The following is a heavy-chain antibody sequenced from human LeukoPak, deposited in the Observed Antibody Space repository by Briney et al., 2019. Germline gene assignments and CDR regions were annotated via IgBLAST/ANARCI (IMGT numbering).Heavy chain of an antibody. V-gene: IGHV3-23*01. Sequence: GGSMRLSCAASGFTFSGSAMTWVRPAPGRGLEGVASIRDNCDSTYYADSVKGRFSISRDNSRDTLYVQMHSLRAEDAAVYYCAKSHSEAQRGYFDYWGQGPLVSVSS. CDR2: IRDNCDST. J-gene: IGHJ4*02. D-gene: IGHD5-24*01. CDR1: GFTFSGSA. CDR3: AKSHSEAQRGYFDY.